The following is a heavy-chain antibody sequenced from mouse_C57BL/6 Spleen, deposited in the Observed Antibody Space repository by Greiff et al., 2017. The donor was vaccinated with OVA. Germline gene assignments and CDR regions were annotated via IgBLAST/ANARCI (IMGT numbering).Heavy chain of an antibody. J-gene: IGHJ2*01. V-gene: IGHV1-69*01. CDR1: GYTFTSYW. CDR2: IDPSDSYP. CDR3: ARGATVVASYYFDY. Sequence: QVQLQQPGAELVMPGASVKLSCKASGYTFTSYWMHWVKQRPGQGLEWIGEIDPSDSYPTYNPKFKGKSTLHVDKSSSTAYMQLSSLTSEDSAVDYCARGATVVASYYFDYWGQGTTLTVSS. D-gene: IGHD1-1*01.